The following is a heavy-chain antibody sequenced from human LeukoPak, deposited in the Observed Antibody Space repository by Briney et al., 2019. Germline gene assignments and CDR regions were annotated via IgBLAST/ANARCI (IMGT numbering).Heavy chain of an antibody. J-gene: IGHJ6*02. CDR3: ARVHFYDYVWGSYRPSSYYYYGMDV. Sequence: SETLSLTCAIYGGSFSGYYWSWIRQPPGKGLEWIGEINHSGSTNYNPSLKSRVTISVETSKNQFSLKLSSVTAADTAVYYCARVHFYDYVWGSYRPSSYYYYGMDVWGQGTTVTVSS. CDR2: INHSGST. V-gene: IGHV4-34*01. CDR1: GGSFSGYY. D-gene: IGHD3-16*02.